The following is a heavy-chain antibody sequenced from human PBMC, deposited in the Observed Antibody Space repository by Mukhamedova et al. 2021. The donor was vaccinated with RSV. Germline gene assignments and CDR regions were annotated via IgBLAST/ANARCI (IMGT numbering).Heavy chain of an antibody. CDR3: TSSTMNDYDLFDS. Sequence: QSSGTGLEWVARIRSKGKNYATEYGASVKGRFTISRDDSKNTAYLQMNSLETEDTALYYCTSSTMNDYDLFDSWGQGTLVTVSS. J-gene: IGHJ4*02. V-gene: IGHV3-73*01. D-gene: IGHD4-17*01. CDR2: IRSKGKNYAT.